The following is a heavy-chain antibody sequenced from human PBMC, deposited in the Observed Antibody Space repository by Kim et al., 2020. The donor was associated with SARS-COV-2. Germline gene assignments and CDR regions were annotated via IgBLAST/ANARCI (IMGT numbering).Heavy chain of an antibody. CDR3: VKYVLDGWANWYDS. J-gene: IGHJ5*01. Sequence: ASVKVSCKASGYTFTDYDINWVRQAPGQGLEWMGWVGPISGNTGYAQKFQGRVTMTRDRSISTAYMELSSLKFEDTAVYYCVKYVLDGWANWYDSWGQGTLVTVSS. D-gene: IGHD3-10*01. CDR2: VGPISGNT. V-gene: IGHV1-8*01. CDR1: GYTFTDYD.